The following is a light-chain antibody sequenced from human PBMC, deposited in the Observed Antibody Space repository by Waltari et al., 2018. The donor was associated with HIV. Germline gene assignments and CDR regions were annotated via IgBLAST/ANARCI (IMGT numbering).Light chain of an antibody. V-gene: IGKV1-39*01. CDR3: QQSYSTPVT. J-gene: IGKJ3*01. CDR1: QTISSY. Sequence: DIQMTQSPSSLSASVGDRVTITCRASQTISSYLNWYQQKPGKAPKLLIYAASSLQSGVPSRFSGSGSGTDFTLTISSLQPEDFATYYCQQSYSTPVTFGPGTKVDIK. CDR2: AAS.